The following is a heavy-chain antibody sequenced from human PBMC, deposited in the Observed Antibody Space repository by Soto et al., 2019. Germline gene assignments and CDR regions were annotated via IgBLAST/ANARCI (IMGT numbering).Heavy chain of an antibody. Sequence: PGGSLRLSCAASGFAFSNYEMNWVRQAPGKGLEWVSYISLSGSTIYYADSVKDRFTISRDDAKNSLYLQMDSLRADDTAVYYCARESFSASPNFFDYWGQGTLVTVSS. V-gene: IGHV3-48*03. CDR2: ISLSGSTI. CDR3: ARESFSASPNFFDY. J-gene: IGHJ4*02. CDR1: GFAFSNYE. D-gene: IGHD3-3*02.